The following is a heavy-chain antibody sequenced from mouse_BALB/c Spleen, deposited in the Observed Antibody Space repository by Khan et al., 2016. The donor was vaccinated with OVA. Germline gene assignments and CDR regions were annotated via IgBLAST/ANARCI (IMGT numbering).Heavy chain of an antibody. CDR1: GFTFTDTY. J-gene: IGHJ2*01. Sequence: VQLQQSGAELVKPGATVKLSCTASGFTFTDTYMHWLKQWPGQGLEWIGRIDPPNGNTKYEQKFKGKATITADTSSNTAYLQLSSLTSEDTAVYYCARMARKWGQGTTLTVSS. CDR2: IDPPNGNT. V-gene: IGHV14-3*02. CDR3: ARMARK.